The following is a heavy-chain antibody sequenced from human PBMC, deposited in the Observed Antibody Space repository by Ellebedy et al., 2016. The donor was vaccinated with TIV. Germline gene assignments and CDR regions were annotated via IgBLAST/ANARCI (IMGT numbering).Heavy chain of an antibody. V-gene: IGHV1-69*13. CDR1: GGTFSSYA. CDR3: ARVTGYPLEYFDY. D-gene: IGHD1-1*01. CDR2: IIPIFGTA. Sequence: AASVKVSCKASGGTFSSYAISWARQAPGQGLEWMGGIIPIFGTANYAQKVQGRVTSTADESTSTAYMELSSLRSEDTAVYYFARVTGYPLEYFDYWGQGTLVTVSS. J-gene: IGHJ4*02.